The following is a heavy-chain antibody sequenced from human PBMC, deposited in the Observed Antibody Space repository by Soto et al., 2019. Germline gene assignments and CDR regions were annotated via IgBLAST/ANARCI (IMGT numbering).Heavy chain of an antibody. V-gene: IGHV3-15*01. Sequence: EVQLVESGGGLVKPGGSLRLSCAASGFTFSNAWMSWVRQAPGKGLEWVGSIKSKTDGETTEYAVPVKGRFTISRDDSKNTLYLQMNSVKSEDTAVYYCTTPTGSWLDPWGQGTLVIVSS. CDR2: IKSKTDGETT. CDR3: TTPTGSWLDP. CDR1: GFTFSNAW. D-gene: IGHD3-10*01. J-gene: IGHJ5*02.